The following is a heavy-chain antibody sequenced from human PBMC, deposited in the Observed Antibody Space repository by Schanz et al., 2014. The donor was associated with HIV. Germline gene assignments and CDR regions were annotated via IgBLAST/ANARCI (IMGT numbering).Heavy chain of an antibody. CDR1: GFTFSSYG. D-gene: IGHD3-10*01. CDR2: ISYDGSNK. Sequence: QVQLVESGGGVVQPGRSLRLSCAASGFTFSSYGMHWVRQAPCKGLEWVAVISYDGSNKYYADSVKGRFTISRDNSKNTLYLQMNSLRAEDTAVYYCAKGSSLWSFYYGMDVWGQGTTVTVSS. CDR3: AKGSSLWSFYYGMDV. J-gene: IGHJ6*02. V-gene: IGHV3-30*18.